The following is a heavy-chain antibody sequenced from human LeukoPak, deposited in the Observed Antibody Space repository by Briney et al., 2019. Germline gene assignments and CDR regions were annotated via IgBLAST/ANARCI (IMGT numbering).Heavy chain of an antibody. Sequence: PSETLSLTCTVSGGSISSYYWSWIRQPPGKGLEWIGYIYYSGSTNYNPSLKSRVTISEDMSNNQFSLKLSSVTAADTAVYYCARALRLWGGNSGNAFDIWGQGTMVTVSS. V-gene: IGHV4-59*01. J-gene: IGHJ3*02. CDR1: GGSISSYY. D-gene: IGHD4-23*01. CDR2: IYYSGST. CDR3: ARALRLWGGNSGNAFDI.